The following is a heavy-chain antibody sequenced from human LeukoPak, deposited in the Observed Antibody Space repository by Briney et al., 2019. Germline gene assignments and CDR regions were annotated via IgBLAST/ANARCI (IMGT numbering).Heavy chain of an antibody. CDR3: ARGAATGYRRGYSYGYDY. CDR2: IYYSGST. Sequence: SETLSLTCTVSGGSISSSSYYWGWIRQPPGKGLEWIGSIYYSGSTYYNPSLKSRVTISVDTSKNQFSLKLSSVTAADTAVYYCARGAATGYRRGYSYGYDYWGQGTLVTVSS. D-gene: IGHD5-18*01. CDR1: GGSISSSSYY. V-gene: IGHV4-39*01. J-gene: IGHJ4*02.